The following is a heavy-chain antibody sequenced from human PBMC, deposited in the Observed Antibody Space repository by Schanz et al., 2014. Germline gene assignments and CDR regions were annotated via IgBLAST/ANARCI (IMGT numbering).Heavy chain of an antibody. D-gene: IGHD5-12*01. V-gene: IGHV3-53*01. CDR1: GFTVNTNY. CDR2: MYINSGST. Sequence: EVQLVESGGGLIQPGGSLRLSCAVSGFTVNTNYMSWVRQAPGKGLEWISSMYINSGSTQYADSVKCRLIMYRYSSKMKRFLQMNSLRAEDTAVYFCARDGGRDGYNLAFDVWGQGTLVTVSS. J-gene: IGHJ3*01. CDR3: ARDGGRDGYNLAFDV.